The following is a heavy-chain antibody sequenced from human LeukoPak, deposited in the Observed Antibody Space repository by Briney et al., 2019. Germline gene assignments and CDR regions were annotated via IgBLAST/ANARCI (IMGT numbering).Heavy chain of an antibody. CDR1: GFSLSTSGMC. CDR2: IDWDDDK. Sequence: VSGPALFKPTQTLTLTFTFSGFSLSTSGMCVSWIRQPPGKALEWLARIDWDDDKYYSTSLKTRLTISKDTSKNQVVLTMTNMDPVDTATYYCARIRITGTTAIDWGQGTLVTVSS. D-gene: IGHD1-20*01. V-gene: IGHV2-70*11. J-gene: IGHJ4*02. CDR3: ARIRITGTTAID.